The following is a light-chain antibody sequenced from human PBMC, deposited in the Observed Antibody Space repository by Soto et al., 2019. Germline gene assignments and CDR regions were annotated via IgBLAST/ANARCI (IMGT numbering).Light chain of an antibody. CDR1: SSDVGGYNY. J-gene: IGLJ2*01. CDR2: EVT. Sequence: QSVLTQPASVSGSPGQSITICCTGTSSDVGGYNYVSWYQQHPGKAPKLIIYEVTNRPSGVSNHFSGSKSGNTTSLTISGLQAEDEADYYCSSYTSSSIVIFGGGTKVTVL. CDR3: SSYTSSSIVI. V-gene: IGLV2-14*01.